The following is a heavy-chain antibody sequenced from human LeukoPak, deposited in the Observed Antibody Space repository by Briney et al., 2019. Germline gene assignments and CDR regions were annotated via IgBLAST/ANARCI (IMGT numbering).Heavy chain of an antibody. D-gene: IGHD1-7*01. CDR3: ASRGYRSRELDY. V-gene: IGHV4-39*01. CDR2: IYYSGST. Sequence: SETLSLTCTVSGGSISSSSYYWGWIRQPPGKGLEWVGSIYYSGSTYYNPSLKSRVTISVDTSKNQFSLKLSSVTAADTAVYYCASRGYRSRELDYRGQGTLVTVSS. CDR1: GGSISSSSYY. J-gene: IGHJ4*02.